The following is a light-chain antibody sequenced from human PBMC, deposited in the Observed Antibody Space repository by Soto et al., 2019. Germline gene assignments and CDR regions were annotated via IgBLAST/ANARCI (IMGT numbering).Light chain of an antibody. Sequence: QSVLTQPPSVSGSPGQSVTISCTGTSSDVGGYNYVSWYQQHPGKAPKLMIYEVSKRPSGVPDRFSGSKSGNTASLTVSGLQAEDEADYYCSSYAGSNNRVVFGGGTKLTVL. J-gene: IGLJ2*01. CDR3: SSYAGSNNRVV. CDR2: EVS. CDR1: SSDVGGYNY. V-gene: IGLV2-8*01.